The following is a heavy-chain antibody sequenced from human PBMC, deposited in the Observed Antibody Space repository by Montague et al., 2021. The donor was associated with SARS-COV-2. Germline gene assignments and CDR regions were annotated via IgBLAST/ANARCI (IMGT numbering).Heavy chain of an antibody. Sequence: SETLSLTCTVSVYSISTGYYWGWSRQPPGKGLEWSGTIYHSGSTYFNPSLKSRVTISVDTSKNQFSLNLSSVTAADTAVYYCAKVAGSHDTFDIWGRGTMVTVSS. D-gene: IGHD6-19*01. CDR1: VYSISTGYY. CDR2: IYHSGST. V-gene: IGHV4-38-2*02. J-gene: IGHJ3*02. CDR3: AKVAGSHDTFDI.